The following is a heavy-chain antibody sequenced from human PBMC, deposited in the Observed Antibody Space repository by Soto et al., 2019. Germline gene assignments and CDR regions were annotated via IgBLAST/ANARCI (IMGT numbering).Heavy chain of an antibody. Sequence: PSETLSLTCTVSGGSLSPNYWTWIRQPPGKGLEWIAYIYYSGTATYNPSLNSRVAISLDMSKNQFSLKLSSVTAADTAVYYCARERSNDSSGYYLRYFDYWGQGTLVTVSS. J-gene: IGHJ4*02. CDR3: ARERSNDSSGYYLRYFDY. V-gene: IGHV4-59*12. CDR2: IYYSGTA. D-gene: IGHD3-22*01. CDR1: GGSLSPNY.